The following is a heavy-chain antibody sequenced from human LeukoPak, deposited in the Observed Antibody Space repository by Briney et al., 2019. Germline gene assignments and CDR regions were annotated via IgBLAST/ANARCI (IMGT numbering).Heavy chain of an antibody. V-gene: IGHV5-51*01. Sequence: GESLKISCKGSGYSFTSYWIGWVRQMPGKGLEWMGIIYPGNSETRYSPSFQGQVTISADKSISTAYLQWSSLKASDTAMYYCASAWGEVLYYFDYWGQGTLVTVSS. CDR3: ASAWGEVLYYFDY. J-gene: IGHJ4*02. CDR2: IYPGNSET. D-gene: IGHD2/OR15-2a*01. CDR1: GYSFTSYW.